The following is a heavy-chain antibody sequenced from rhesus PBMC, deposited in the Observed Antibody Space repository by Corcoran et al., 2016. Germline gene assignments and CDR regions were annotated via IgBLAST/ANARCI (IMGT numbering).Heavy chain of an antibody. J-gene: IGHJ5-1*01. V-gene: IGHV3-54*02. CDR2: ISSDGSNK. Sequence: EVQLVESGGGLVQPGGSLRLSCSGSGFTFRAFGIPWGRQAPGKGREWVAVISSDGSNKYFADSVKDRFTISRDNSNNILYLQMNNLKLEDTAVYYCTRFDVWGPGVRVTVSS. CDR3: TRFDV. CDR1: GFTFRAFG.